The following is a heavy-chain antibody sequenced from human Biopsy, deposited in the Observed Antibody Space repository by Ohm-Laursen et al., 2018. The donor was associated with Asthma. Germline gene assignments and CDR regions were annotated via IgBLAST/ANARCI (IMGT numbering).Heavy chain of an antibody. CDR3: ARCQVGYSSGWSLLLKKIYYSGMDV. J-gene: IGHJ6*02. D-gene: IGHD6-19*01. CDR1: GGTFSNFA. V-gene: IGHV1-69*13. CDR2: IMAAFGTT. Sequence: SAKVSCKAPGGTFSNFAISWVRQAPGQGLAWLGGIMAAFGTTNSAQKFQGRVTITADESTSTAYMEVTSLRSEDTAIYYCARCQVGYSSGWSLLLKKIYYSGMDVWGQGTAVTVSS.